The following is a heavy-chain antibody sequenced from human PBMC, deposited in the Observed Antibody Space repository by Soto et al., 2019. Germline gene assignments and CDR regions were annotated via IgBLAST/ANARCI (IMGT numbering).Heavy chain of an antibody. V-gene: IGHV3-74*01. CDR1: GFTFSSYW. Sequence: EVQLVESGGGLVQPGGSLRLSCAASGFTFSSYWMHWVRQAPGKGLVWVSRINSDGSSTSYADSVKGRFTLSRDNAKKTLYLQMNSLRAEDTAVYYCAREYISGYGTFIDYWGQGTLVTVSS. J-gene: IGHJ4*02. CDR3: AREYISGYGTFIDY. CDR2: INSDGSST. D-gene: IGHD5-12*01.